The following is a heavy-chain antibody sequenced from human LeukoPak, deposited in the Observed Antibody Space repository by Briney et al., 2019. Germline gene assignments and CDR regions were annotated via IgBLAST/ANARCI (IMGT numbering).Heavy chain of an antibody. D-gene: IGHD2/OR15-2a*01. CDR3: ARATDIRMAFDI. J-gene: IGHJ3*02. CDR1: GGSISSGSHY. Sequence: SQTLSLTRTVSGGSISSGSHYWGWIRQPAGKGLEWIGRIYTSGSTNYNPSLKSRVTILVDTSKNQFSLKLSSVTAADTAVYYCARATDIRMAFDIWGQGTMVTVSS. CDR2: IYTSGST. V-gene: IGHV4-61*02.